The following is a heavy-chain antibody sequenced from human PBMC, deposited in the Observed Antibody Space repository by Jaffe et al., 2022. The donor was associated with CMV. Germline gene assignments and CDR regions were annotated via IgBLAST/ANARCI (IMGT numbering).Heavy chain of an antibody. J-gene: IGHJ4*02. CDR3: ARALPGGDFWSGYFTY. CDR2: IKQDGSEK. V-gene: IGHV3-7*01. CDR1: GFTFSSYL. D-gene: IGHD3-3*01. Sequence: EVQLVESGGGLVQPGGSLRLSCAASGFTFSSYLMSWVRQAPGKGLEWVANIKQDGSEKYYVDSVKGRFTISRDNAKNSLYLQMNSLRAEDTAVYYCARALPGGDFWSGYFTYWGQGTLVTVSS.